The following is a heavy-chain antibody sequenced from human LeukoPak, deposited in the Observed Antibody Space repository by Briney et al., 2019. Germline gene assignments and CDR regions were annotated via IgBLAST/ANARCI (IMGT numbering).Heavy chain of an antibody. J-gene: IGHJ4*02. CDR3: ARDTRRGYSYGPFDY. Sequence: ASVKVSCKASGGTSSSYAISWVRQAPGQGLEWMGGIIPIFGTANYAQKFQGRVTITADESTSTAYMELSSLRSEDTAVYYCARDTRRGYSYGPFDYWGQGTLVTVSS. CDR2: IIPIFGTA. CDR1: GGTSSSYA. D-gene: IGHD5-18*01. V-gene: IGHV1-69*13.